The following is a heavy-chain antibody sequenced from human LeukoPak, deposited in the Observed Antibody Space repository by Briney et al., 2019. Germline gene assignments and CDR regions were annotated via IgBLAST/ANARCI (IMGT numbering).Heavy chain of an antibody. V-gene: IGHV1-24*01. Sequence: ASVKVSCKVSGYTLTELSMHWVRQAPGKGLEWMGGFDPEDGETIYAQKFQGRVTMTEDTSTDTAYMELSSLRSEDTAVYYCATGRITIFGVVIIPLRESDYWGQGTLVTVSS. CDR1: GYTLTELS. D-gene: IGHD3-3*01. CDR3: ATGRITIFGVVIIPLRESDY. CDR2: FDPEDGET. J-gene: IGHJ4*02.